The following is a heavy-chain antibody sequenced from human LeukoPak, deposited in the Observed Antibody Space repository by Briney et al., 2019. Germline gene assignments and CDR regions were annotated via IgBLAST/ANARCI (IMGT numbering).Heavy chain of an antibody. Sequence: PGGSLRLSCAASGFTFSKYWMLWVRQAPGKGLESVSRINTDGTVTTYADSVKGRFTVSRDNADNTMSLQMNSVRAEDTAVYYCARDPFYYDAAGSDDYWGQGTLVTVSS. CDR2: INTDGTVT. J-gene: IGHJ4*02. D-gene: IGHD3-22*01. CDR3: ARDPFYYDAAGSDDY. CDR1: GFTFSKYW. V-gene: IGHV3-74*01.